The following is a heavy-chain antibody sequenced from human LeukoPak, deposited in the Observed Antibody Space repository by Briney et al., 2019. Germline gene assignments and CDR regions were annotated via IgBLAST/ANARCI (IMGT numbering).Heavy chain of an antibody. J-gene: IGHJ4*02. CDR2: IYHSSNT. V-gene: IGHV4-59*01. CDR3: ARALIDCGGDCFSGLGY. Sequence: ETLSLTCSVSCGFISSYYWSWIRQPPGKGLEWIGYIYHSSNTKYNPTLKSRVTISVDTSKNQFFLKLSSVTAADTAVYYCARALIDCGGDCFSGLGYWGQGTLVTVSS. D-gene: IGHD2-21*02. CDR1: CGFISSYY.